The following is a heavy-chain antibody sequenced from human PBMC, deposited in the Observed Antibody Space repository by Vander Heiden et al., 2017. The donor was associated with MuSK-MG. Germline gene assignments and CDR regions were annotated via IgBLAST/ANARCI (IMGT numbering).Heavy chain of an antibody. Sequence: QPLQWGAGLLKPSETLSLTCAVYGGSFSGYYWSWIRQPPGKGLEWIGEINHSGSTNYNPSLKSRVTISVDTSKNQFSLKLSAVTAAETAVYYCARGFQQQLDYWGQGTLVTVSS. V-gene: IGHV4-34*01. CDR2: INHSGST. D-gene: IGHD6-13*01. J-gene: IGHJ4*02. CDR3: ARGFQQQLDY. CDR1: GGSFSGYY.